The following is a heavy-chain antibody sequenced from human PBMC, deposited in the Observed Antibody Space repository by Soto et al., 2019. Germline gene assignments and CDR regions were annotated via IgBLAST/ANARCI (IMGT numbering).Heavy chain of an antibody. J-gene: IGHJ6*02. Sequence: PGGSLRLSCAASGFTFSSYGMHWVRQAPGKGLEWVAVISYDGSNKYYADSVKGRFTISRDNSKNTLYLQMNSLRAEDTAVYYCAKDHVLLWFGEFYYYYYGMDVWRQGTTVTVSS. CDR1: GFTFSSYG. CDR2: ISYDGSNK. D-gene: IGHD3-10*01. V-gene: IGHV3-30*18. CDR3: AKDHVLLWFGEFYYYYYGMDV.